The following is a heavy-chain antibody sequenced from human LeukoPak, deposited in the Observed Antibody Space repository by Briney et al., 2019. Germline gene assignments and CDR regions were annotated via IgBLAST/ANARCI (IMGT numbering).Heavy chain of an antibody. Sequence: PGGSQRLSCAVFGITLSNYGMSWVRQAPGKGLEWVAGISGSGGSTNYADSVKGRFTISRDNPKNTLYLQLNSLRAEDTAVYFCAKRGVVIRVILVGFHKEAYYFDSWGQGALVTVSS. CDR1: GITLSNYG. CDR2: ISGSGGST. V-gene: IGHV3-23*01. CDR3: AKRGVVIRVILVGFHKEAYYFDS. D-gene: IGHD2-21*01. J-gene: IGHJ4*02.